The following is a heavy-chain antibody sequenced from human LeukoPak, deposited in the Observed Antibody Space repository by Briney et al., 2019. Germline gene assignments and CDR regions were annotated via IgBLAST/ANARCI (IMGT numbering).Heavy chain of an antibody. CDR1: GYTFTSYG. J-gene: IGHJ4*02. D-gene: IGHD2-8*01. CDR2: ISLYNGNT. CDR3: ARGFAVLMVYAFDY. Sequence: GASVKVSCKASGYTFTSYGISWVRQAPGQGLEWLGWISLYNGNTNYAQNFQGRVTVTTDTSTSTAYMELRSLTSDDTAVYYCARGFAVLMVYAFDYWGQGTLVTVSS. V-gene: IGHV1-18*01.